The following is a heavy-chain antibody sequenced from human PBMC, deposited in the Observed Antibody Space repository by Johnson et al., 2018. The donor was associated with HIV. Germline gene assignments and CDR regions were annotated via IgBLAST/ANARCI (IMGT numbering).Heavy chain of an antibody. CDR2: ISSNGGST. CDR3: ARESSSWAAGGAFDI. CDR1: GFTFSSYA. V-gene: IGHV3-64*01. J-gene: IGHJ3*02. Sequence: VQVVESGGGLVQPGGSLRLSCAASGFTFSSYAMHWVRQAPGKGLEYVSAISSNGGSTYYANSVKGRFTISRDNSKNTLYLQMNSLRAEDTAVYYCARESSSWAAGGAFDIWGQGTMVTVSS. D-gene: IGHD6-13*01.